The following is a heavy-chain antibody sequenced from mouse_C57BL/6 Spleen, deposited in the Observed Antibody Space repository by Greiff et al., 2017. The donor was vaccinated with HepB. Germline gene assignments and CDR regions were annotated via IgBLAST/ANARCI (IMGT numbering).Heavy chain of an antibody. V-gene: IGHV5-4*01. CDR2: ISDGGSYT. CDR1: GFTFSSYA. J-gene: IGHJ4*01. D-gene: IGHD1-1*01. CDR3: ARDRGITTAPYAMDY. Sequence: EVQLQQSGGGLVKPGGSLKLSCAASGFTFSSYAMSWVRQTPEKRLEWVATISDGGSYTYYPDNVKGRFTISRDNAKNNLYLQMSHLKSEDTAMYYCARDRGITTAPYAMDYWGQGTSVTVSS.